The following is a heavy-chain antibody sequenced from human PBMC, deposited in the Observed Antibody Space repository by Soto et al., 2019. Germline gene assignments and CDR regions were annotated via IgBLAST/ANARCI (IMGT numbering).Heavy chain of an antibody. D-gene: IGHD3-16*01. CDR3: ARERTTERTFSFDY. CDR2: INVGNANT. V-gene: IGHV1-3*01. CDR1: GYTFASYA. Sequence: GASVKVSCKTSGYTFASYAIHWVRQAPGQRLEWMGWINVGNANTRYSQNFQDRVTITRDTSASTAYMELSSLRSEDTALYYCARERTTERTFSFDYWRQGTQVTVSS. J-gene: IGHJ4*02.